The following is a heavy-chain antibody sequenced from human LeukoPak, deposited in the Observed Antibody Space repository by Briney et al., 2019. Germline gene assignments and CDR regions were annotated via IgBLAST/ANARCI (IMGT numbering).Heavy chain of an antibody. Sequence: GGSLRLSCAASGFTFSNYWIHWVRQAPGKGLEWVANIKQDGSERYYVDSVKGRFTISRDNAKNSLYLQMNSLRAEDTAVYYCARVSPAILSYGYFKAPFEIDYWGQGTLVTVSS. CDR1: GFTFSNYW. CDR3: ARVSPAILSYGYFKAPFEIDY. D-gene: IGHD5-18*01. CDR2: IKQDGSER. V-gene: IGHV3-7*03. J-gene: IGHJ4*02.